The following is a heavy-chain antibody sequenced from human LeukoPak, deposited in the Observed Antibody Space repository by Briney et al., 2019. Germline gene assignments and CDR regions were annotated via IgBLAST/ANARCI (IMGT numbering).Heavy chain of an antibody. J-gene: IGHJ4*02. CDR3: ARGADYVYGLLNYYFDY. CDR1: GYTFTSYG. Sequence: ASVKVSCKASGYTFTSYGISWVRQAPGQGLEWMGWINPNSGGTNYAQKFQGRVTMTRDTSISTAYMELSRLRSDDTAVYYCARGADYVYGLLNYYFDYWGQGTLVTVSS. V-gene: IGHV1-2*02. CDR2: INPNSGGT. D-gene: IGHD5-12*01.